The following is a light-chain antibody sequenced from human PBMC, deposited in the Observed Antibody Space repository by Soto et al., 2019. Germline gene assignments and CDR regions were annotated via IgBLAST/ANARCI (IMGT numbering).Light chain of an antibody. CDR2: SNT. Sequence: QSVLTQPPSASGTPGQTIAISCSGGSSNIGSHTVNWYQQLPGTAPRLLIYSNTQRPSGVPDRFSGSKSGTSASLAISGLQSEYEDDYYCAAWDDSLNGVVFGGGTKRTVL. V-gene: IGLV1-44*01. CDR3: AAWDDSLNGVV. CDR1: SSNIGSHT. J-gene: IGLJ2*01.